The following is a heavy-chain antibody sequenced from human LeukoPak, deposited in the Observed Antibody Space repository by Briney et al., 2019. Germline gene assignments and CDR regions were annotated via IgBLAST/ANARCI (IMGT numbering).Heavy chain of an antibody. J-gene: IGHJ3*02. Sequence: SWIRQPPGKGLEWTGYIYYSGSTYYNPSLKSRVTISVDTSKNQFSLKLSSVTAADTAVYYCARAIVVTNEGAFDIWGQGTMVTVSS. D-gene: IGHD2-21*01. V-gene: IGHV4-30-4*08. CDR2: IYYSGST. CDR3: ARAIVVTNEGAFDI.